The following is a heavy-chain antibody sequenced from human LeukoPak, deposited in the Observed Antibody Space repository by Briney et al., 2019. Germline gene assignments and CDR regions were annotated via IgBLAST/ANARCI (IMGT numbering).Heavy chain of an antibody. D-gene: IGHD2-15*01. CDR3: ARDVGTLLRGMDV. J-gene: IGHJ6*02. CDR2: IYYSGST. V-gene: IGHV4-31*03. CDR1: GGSISSGGYY. Sequence: PSQTLSLTCTVSGGSISSGGYYWSWIRQHPGKGLEWIGYIYYSGSTYYNPSLKSRVTISVDTSKNQFSLKLSSVTAADTAVYDCARDVGTLLRGMDVWGQGTTVTVSS.